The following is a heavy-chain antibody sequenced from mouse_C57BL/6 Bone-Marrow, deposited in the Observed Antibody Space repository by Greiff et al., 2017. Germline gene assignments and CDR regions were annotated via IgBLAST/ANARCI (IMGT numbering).Heavy chain of an antibody. D-gene: IGHD4-1*01. CDR3: ARRNLGAWFAY. V-gene: IGHV1-81*01. Sequence: VQLQQSGAELARPGASVKLSCKASGYTFTSYGISWVKQRTGQGLEWIGAIDPRSGNTYYNEKFKGKATLTADKSSSTAYMELRSLTSEDSAAYFCARRNLGAWFAYWGQGTLVTVSA. CDR2: IDPRSGNT. CDR1: GYTFTSYG. J-gene: IGHJ3*01.